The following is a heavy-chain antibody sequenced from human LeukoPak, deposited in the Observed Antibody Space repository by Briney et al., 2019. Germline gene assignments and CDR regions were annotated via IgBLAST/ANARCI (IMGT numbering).Heavy chain of an antibody. V-gene: IGHV3-30*04. CDR1: GFTFSSYA. Sequence: GRSLRLSCAASGFTFSSYAMHWVRQAPGKGLEWVAVISYDGSNKYYADSVKGRFTISRDNSKNTLYLQMNSLRAEDTAVYYCARDLGTHSSSTSCPRGAFDYWGQGTLVTVSS. CDR2: ISYDGSNK. D-gene: IGHD2-2*01. J-gene: IGHJ4*02. CDR3: ARDLGTHSSSTSCPRGAFDY.